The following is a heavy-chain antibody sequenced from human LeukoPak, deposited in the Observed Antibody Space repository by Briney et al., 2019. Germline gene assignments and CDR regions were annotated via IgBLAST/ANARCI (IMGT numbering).Heavy chain of an antibody. J-gene: IGHJ4*02. V-gene: IGHV1-2*02. D-gene: IGHD2-15*01. CDR1: GYTFTGYY. CDR2: INPNSGGT. CDR3: ARDWGYCSDGSCYLFVY. Sequence: GASVKVSCKASGYTFTGYYMHWVRQAPGQGLEWMGWINPNSGGTNYAQKFQGRVTMTRDTSISTAYMELSRLRSDDTAMYYCARDWGYCSDGSCYLFVYWGQGTLVTVSS.